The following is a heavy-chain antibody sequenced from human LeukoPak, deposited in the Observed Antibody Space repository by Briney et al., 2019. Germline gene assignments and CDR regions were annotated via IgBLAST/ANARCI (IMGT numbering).Heavy chain of an antibody. CDR3: AKGVMDSYGLHFDY. V-gene: IGHV3-7*01. Sequence: GGSLRLSCAASGFTFSSYWMSRVRQAPGKGLEWVANIKQDGSEKYYVDSVKGRFTISRDNAKNSLYLQMNSLRAEDTAVYYCAKGVMDSYGLHFDYWGQGTLVTVSS. J-gene: IGHJ4*02. CDR2: IKQDGSEK. CDR1: GFTFSSYW. D-gene: IGHD5-18*01.